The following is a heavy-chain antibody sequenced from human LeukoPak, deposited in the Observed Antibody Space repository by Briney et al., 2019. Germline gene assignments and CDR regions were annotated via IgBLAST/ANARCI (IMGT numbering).Heavy chain of an antibody. J-gene: IGHJ6*03. CDR2: IYYSGST. V-gene: IGHV4-59*01. CDR3: ARGYSYGYWGYYYMDV. CDR1: GGSISSYY. Sequence: ASETLSLTCTVSGGSISSYYWSWIRQPPGKGLEWIGYIYYSGSTNYNPSLKSRVTISVHTSKNQFSLKLSSVTAADTAVYYCARGYSYGYWGYYYMDVWGKGTTVTIS. D-gene: IGHD5-18*01.